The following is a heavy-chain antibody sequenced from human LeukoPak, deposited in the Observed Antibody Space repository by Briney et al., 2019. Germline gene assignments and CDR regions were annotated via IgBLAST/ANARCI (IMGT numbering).Heavy chain of an antibody. CDR1: GFTFSSYA. CDR3: TIYDFWSGATRAFDI. J-gene: IGHJ3*02. Sequence: GGSLRLSCAASGFTFSSYAMSWVRQAPGKGLEWASAISGSGGSTYYADSVKGRFTISRDNSKNTLYLQMNSLRAEDTAVYYSTIYDFWSGATRAFDIWGQGTMVTVSS. V-gene: IGHV3-23*01. D-gene: IGHD3-3*01. CDR2: ISGSGGST.